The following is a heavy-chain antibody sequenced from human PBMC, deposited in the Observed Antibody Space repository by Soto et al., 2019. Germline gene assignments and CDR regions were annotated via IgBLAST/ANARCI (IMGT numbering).Heavy chain of an antibody. CDR2: VHHSGTT. CDR3: VRQKGFFDWSSHVTGPGGMDV. Sequence: QVQLQQWGAGLLKPSETLSLTCAVNGGSFSGYYWNWIRQSAGKGLEWIGRVHHSGTTNYNPSLKSRLTITLDTSKNHFSLQLNFVTAADTAMYYCVRQKGFFDWSSHVTGPGGMDVWGQGTSVTVSS. D-gene: IGHD3-9*01. V-gene: IGHV4-34*01. J-gene: IGHJ6*02. CDR1: GGSFSGYY.